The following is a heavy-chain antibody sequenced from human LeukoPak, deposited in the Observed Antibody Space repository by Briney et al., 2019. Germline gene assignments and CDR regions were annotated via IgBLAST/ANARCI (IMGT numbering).Heavy chain of an antibody. V-gene: IGHV4-34*01. CDR3: ARVAGGTVVTPGFFDY. CDR2: INHSGST. CDR1: GGSFSGYY. Sequence: SETLSLTCAVYGGSFSGYYWSWIRQPPGKGLEWIGEINHSGSTNYNPSLKSRVTISVDTSKNQFSLKLSSVTAADTAVYYCARVAGGTVVTPGFFDYWGQGTLVTVSS. D-gene: IGHD4-23*01. J-gene: IGHJ4*02.